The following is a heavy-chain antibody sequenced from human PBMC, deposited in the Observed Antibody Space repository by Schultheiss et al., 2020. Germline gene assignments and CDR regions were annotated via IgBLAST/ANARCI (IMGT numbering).Heavy chain of an antibody. D-gene: IGHD1-26*01. J-gene: IGHJ4*02. Sequence: GGSLRLSCAASGFTFNSYEMNWVRQAPGKGLEWVSYISSGGITIYYSDSLKGRYTISRDNAKNLMYLQMNSLRAEDTAVYYCARGFHYNAGATYYFDYWGQGALVTVSS. CDR1: GFTFNSYE. V-gene: IGHV3-48*03. CDR2: ISSGGITI. CDR3: ARGFHYNAGATYYFDY.